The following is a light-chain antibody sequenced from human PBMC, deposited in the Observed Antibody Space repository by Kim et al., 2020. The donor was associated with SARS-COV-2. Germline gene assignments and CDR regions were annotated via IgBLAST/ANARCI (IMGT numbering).Light chain of an antibody. Sequence: SASTGDRVTITCRASQGISSYLAWYQQKPGKAPKLLIYDASTLQSGVPSRFSGSGSGTDFTLTISCLQSEDFATYYCQQYYSYPYTFGQGTKLEI. J-gene: IGKJ2*01. CDR3: QQYYSYPYT. V-gene: IGKV1-8*01. CDR2: DAS. CDR1: QGISSY.